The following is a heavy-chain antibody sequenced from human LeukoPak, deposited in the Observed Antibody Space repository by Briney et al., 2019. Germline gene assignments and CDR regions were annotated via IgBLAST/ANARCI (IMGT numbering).Heavy chain of an antibody. Sequence: ASVKVSCKASGYTFTGYYMHWVRQAPGQGLEWMGWINPNSGGTNYAQKFQGRVTVTRDMSTRTVYMELSDLRPEDTALYYCARDYSGQWEQLTGWWIDPWGQGTLVIVSS. J-gene: IGHJ5*02. CDR2: INPNSGGT. CDR1: GYTFTGYY. V-gene: IGHV1-2*02. D-gene: IGHD1-26*01. CDR3: ARDYSGQWEQLTGWWIDP.